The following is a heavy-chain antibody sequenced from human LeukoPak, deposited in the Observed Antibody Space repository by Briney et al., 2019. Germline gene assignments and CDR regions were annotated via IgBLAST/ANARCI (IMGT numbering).Heavy chain of an antibody. V-gene: IGHV1-69*06. J-gene: IGHJ6*03. Sequence: SVKVSCKASGGTFSSYAISWVRQAPGQGLEWMGGIIPIFGTANYAQKFQGRVTITADKSTSTAYMELSSLRSEDTAVYYCATIVVVPAARLSGYYYYMDVWGKGTTVTISS. CDR3: ATIVVVPAARLSGYYYYMDV. CDR2: IIPIFGTA. D-gene: IGHD2-2*01. CDR1: GGTFSSYA.